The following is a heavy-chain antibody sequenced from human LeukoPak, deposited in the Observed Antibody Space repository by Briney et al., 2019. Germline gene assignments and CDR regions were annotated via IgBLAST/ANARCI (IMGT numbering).Heavy chain of an antibody. CDR2: IYYSGST. CDR1: GGSISSYY. J-gene: IGHJ4*02. CDR3: ARGLAAAANFDY. D-gene: IGHD6-13*01. V-gene: IGHV4-59*01. Sequence: SETLSLTCTVSGGSISSYYWSWIRQPPGKGLEWIGYIYYSGSTNYNPSLKSRVTISVDTSKNQFSLKLSSVTAADTALYYCARGLAAAANFDYWGQGTLVTVSS.